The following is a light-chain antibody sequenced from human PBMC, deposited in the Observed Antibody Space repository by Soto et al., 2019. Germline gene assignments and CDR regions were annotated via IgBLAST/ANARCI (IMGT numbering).Light chain of an antibody. J-gene: IGKJ2*01. CDR3: MQGSNWPYT. V-gene: IGKV2-30*01. Sequence: DVVMTQSPLSLPVTLGQPASISCRSSQSLVYSDGNTYFSWFQQRPGQSPRRLIYKIYNRDSGVADRFSGSGSGTDFTLRISMVEAEDVGVYYCMQGSNWPYTFGQGTKLEIK. CDR2: KIY. CDR1: QSLVYSDGNTY.